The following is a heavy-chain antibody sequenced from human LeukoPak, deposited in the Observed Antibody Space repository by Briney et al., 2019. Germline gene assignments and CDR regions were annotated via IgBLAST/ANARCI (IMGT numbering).Heavy chain of an antibody. CDR1: GDNVSSNSAT. CDR2: TYYRSKWYN. CDR3: ARGAFGGIRDGMDV. J-gene: IGHJ6*02. D-gene: IGHD3-16*01. V-gene: IGHV6-1*01. Sequence: SQTLSLTCAISGDNVSSNSATWNWIRQSPSRGLEWLGRTYYRSKWYNDYAVSVKSRMTIIPDTSKNQFSLQLNSVTPEDTAVYYCARGAFGGIRDGMDVWGQGTTVTVSS.